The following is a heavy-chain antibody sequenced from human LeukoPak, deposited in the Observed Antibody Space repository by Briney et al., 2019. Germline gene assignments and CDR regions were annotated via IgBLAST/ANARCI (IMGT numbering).Heavy chain of an antibody. J-gene: IGHJ5*02. D-gene: IGHD3-3*01. CDR2: INHSGST. CDR3: ARGAKYYDFWSGSRGNWFDP. V-gene: IGHV4-34*01. CDR1: GGSFSGYY. Sequence: SETLSLTCAVYGGSFSGYYWSWIRQPPGKGLEWIGEINHSGSTNYNPSLKSRVTISVDTSKNQFSLKLSSVTAADTAVYYCARGAKYYDFWSGSRGNWFDPWGQGTLVTVSS.